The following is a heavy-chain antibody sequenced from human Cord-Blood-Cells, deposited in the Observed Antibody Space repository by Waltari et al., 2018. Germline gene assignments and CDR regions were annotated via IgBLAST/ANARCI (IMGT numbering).Heavy chain of an antibody. CDR2: IKQDGSEK. V-gene: IGHV3-7*01. Sequence: EVKLVESGGGLVQRGGSLRLSCAASGSTFRSYWMSWVGKAPGKGLEWVANIKQDGSEKYYVDSVKGRFTISRDNAKNSLYLQMNSLRAEDTAVYYCANLNGFDYWGQGTLVTVSS. CDR3: ANLNGFDY. J-gene: IGHJ4*02. CDR1: GSTFRSYW.